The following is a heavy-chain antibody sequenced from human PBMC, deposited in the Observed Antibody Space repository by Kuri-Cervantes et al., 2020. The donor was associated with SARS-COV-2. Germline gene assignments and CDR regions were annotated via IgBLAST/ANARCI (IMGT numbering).Heavy chain of an antibody. J-gene: IGHJ4*02. V-gene: IGHV4-59*08. Sequence: SETLSLTCTVSGGSISSHYWSWIRQPPGKGLEWIGYVYDSGSTNYNPSLKSRVTISVDTSKNQFSLKLSSVTAADTAVYYCARQSMLSRSHEYWGQGTLVTCYS. CDR1: GGSISSHY. CDR3: ARQSMLSRSHEY. D-gene: IGHD3-16*01. CDR2: VYDSGST.